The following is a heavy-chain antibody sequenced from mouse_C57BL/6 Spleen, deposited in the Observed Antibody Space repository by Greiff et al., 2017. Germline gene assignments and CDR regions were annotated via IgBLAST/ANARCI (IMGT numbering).Heavy chain of an antibody. V-gene: IGHV2-5*01. D-gene: IGHD2-3*01. CDR2: IWRGGST. J-gene: IGHJ3*01. CDR1: GFSLTSYG. Sequence: VQVVESGPGLVQPSQSLSITCTVSGFSLTSYGVHWVRQSPGKGLEWLGVIWRGGSTDSNAAFMSRLSITKDNSKSQVFFKMNSLQADDTAIYYCAKNPRDGYYVFAYWGQGTLVTVSA. CDR3: AKNPRDGYYVFAY.